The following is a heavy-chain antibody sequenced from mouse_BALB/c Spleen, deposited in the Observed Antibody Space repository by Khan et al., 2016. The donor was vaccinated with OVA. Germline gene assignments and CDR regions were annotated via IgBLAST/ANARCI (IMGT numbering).Heavy chain of an antibody. CDR3: ERLACYYDSEGFAY. CDR1: GFTFSTYG. J-gene: IGHJ3*01. CDR2: VSTCGHYT. V-gene: IGHV5-6*01. Sequence: DVLLVESGGDVVKPGGSLKLSCAASGFTFSTYGMSWVRQTPDKRLEWVASVSTCGHYTYYPDTVKGRFTISRDNAKNTLYLQMSSLKSEDTAVFYCERLACYYDSEGFAYWGQGTLVTVSA. D-gene: IGHD1-1*01.